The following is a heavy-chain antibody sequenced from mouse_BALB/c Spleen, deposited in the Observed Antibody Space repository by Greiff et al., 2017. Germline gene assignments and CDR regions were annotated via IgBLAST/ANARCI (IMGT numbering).Heavy chain of an antibody. J-gene: IGHJ2*01. D-gene: IGHD1-1*01. CDR3: ARSHYYYGSSLDY. Sequence: VQLHQSGAELVRPGSSVKISCKASGYAFSSYWMNWVKQRPGQGLEWIGQIYPGDGDTNYNGKFKGKATLTADKSSSTAYMQLSSLTSEDSAVYFCARSHYYYGSSLDYWGQGTTLTVSS. CDR2: IYPGDGDT. CDR1: GYAFSSYW. V-gene: IGHV1-80*01.